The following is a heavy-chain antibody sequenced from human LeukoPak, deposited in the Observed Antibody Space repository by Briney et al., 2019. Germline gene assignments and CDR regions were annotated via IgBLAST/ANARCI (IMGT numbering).Heavy chain of an antibody. J-gene: IGHJ5*02. D-gene: IGHD3-10*01. CDR3: ARDRITMVRGVQNWFDP. Sequence: GASVKVSCKASGFTFTGYYIHWVRQAPGQGLEWMGWINPNNGDTNYAQKFQGRVTMTRDTSISTAYMELSRLRSDDTAVYYCARDRITMVRGVQNWFDPWGQGTLVTVSS. CDR2: INPNNGDT. CDR1: GFTFTGYY. V-gene: IGHV1-2*02.